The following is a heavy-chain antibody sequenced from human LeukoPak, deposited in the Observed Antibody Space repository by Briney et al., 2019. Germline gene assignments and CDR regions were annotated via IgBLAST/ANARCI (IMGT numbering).Heavy chain of an antibody. CDR1: GGSISSYH. CDR2: IYYRGST. J-gene: IGHJ4*02. D-gene: IGHD6-13*01. V-gene: IGHV4-59*12. Sequence: PSETLSLTCTVSGGSISSYHWSWIRQPPGKGLEWIGYIYYRGSTNYNPSLKSRVTISVDTSKNQFSLKLSSVTAADTAVYYCARYGYSSSTYYFDYWGQGTLVTVSS. CDR3: ARYGYSSSTYYFDY.